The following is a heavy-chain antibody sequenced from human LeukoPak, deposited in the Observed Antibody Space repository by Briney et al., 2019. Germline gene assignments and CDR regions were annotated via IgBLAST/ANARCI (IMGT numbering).Heavy chain of an antibody. CDR1: GFTLSSSW. J-gene: IGHJ4*02. CDR3: VRDGRPSDY. Sequence: GGSLRLSCVASGFTLSSSWMTWVRQAPGKGLEWVANIKEDGSEKYYVDSVKGRFTISRDNAKNSLYLQMNNLRVEDTALYYCVRDGRPSDYWGQGTLVTVSS. CDR2: IKEDGSEK. V-gene: IGHV3-7*01.